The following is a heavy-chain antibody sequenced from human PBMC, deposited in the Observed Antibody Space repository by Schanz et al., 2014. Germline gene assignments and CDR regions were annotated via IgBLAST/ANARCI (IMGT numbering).Heavy chain of an antibody. CDR1: GFTFSSYA. CDR2: LSGSGGST. J-gene: IGHJ6*02. D-gene: IGHD2-15*01. Sequence: EVQLVESGGGLVQPGRSLRLSCAASGFTFSSYAMSWVRQAPGKGLEWVSALSGSGGSTYYADSVKGRFTISRDNSKNTLYLQMNSLSADDTAVFYCAKGMGYWSGGTCYDYYYYGLDVWGQGTTVAVSS. CDR3: AKGMGYWSGGTCYDYYYYGLDV. V-gene: IGHV3-23*04.